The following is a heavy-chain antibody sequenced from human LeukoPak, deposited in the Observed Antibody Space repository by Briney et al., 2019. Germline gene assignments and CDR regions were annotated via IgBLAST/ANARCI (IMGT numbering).Heavy chain of an antibody. Sequence: SETLSLTCAVYGGSFSGYYWSWIRQPPGKGLEWIGEINHSGSTNYNPSLKSRVTISVDTSKNQFSLKLSSVTAADTAVYYCARLFGDVTTYDYWGQGTLATVSS. CDR2: INHSGST. CDR1: GGSFSGYY. D-gene: IGHD2-21*02. V-gene: IGHV4-34*01. CDR3: ARLFGDVTTYDY. J-gene: IGHJ4*02.